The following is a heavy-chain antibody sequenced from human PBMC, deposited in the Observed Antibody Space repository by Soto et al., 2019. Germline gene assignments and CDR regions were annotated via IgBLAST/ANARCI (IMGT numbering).Heavy chain of an antibody. V-gene: IGHV3-7*02. J-gene: IGHJ4*02. Sequence: EVQLVQSGGGLVQPGGSLRLSCAASGLTLSHYWMSWVRQAPGKGLQWMANIKYDGSATHYVASVKGRFTISRDNARNSLSLQINSLRVEDTAIYYCTNEETGIYEYWGQGTLVTVSS. CDR1: GLTLSHYW. D-gene: IGHD1-26*01. CDR2: IKYDGSAT. CDR3: TNEETGIYEY.